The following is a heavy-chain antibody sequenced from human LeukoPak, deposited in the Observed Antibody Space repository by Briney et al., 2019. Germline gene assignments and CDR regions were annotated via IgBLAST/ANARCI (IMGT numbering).Heavy chain of an antibody. J-gene: IGHJ4*02. D-gene: IGHD6-19*01. Sequence: GGSLRLSCAASGFTFSNAWMSWVRQAPGKGLEWVGRIKSKTDGGTTDYAAPVKGRFTMSRDDSKNTLYLQMNSLKTEDTAVYYCTTDTPHPYIAVAASRFDYWGQGTLVTVSS. CDR2: IKSKTDGGTT. CDR1: GFTFSNAW. V-gene: IGHV3-15*01. CDR3: TTDTPHPYIAVAASRFDY.